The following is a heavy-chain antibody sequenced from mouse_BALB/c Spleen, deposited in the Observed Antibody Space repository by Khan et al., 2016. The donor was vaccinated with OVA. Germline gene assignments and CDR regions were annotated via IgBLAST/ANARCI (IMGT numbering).Heavy chain of an antibody. CDR1: GYTFTDYY. V-gene: IGHV1-19*01. CDR3: ARGLFDV. J-gene: IGHJ1*01. CDR2: INPYNGDT. Sequence: EVQLQQSGPELVKPGASVRMSCRASGYTFTDYYMKWMKQSHGKSLEWIGDINPYNGDTFYNQKFKGKATLTVDKSSSTAYMQLNSLTSEDSAFYYCARGLFDVWGAGTTVTVSS.